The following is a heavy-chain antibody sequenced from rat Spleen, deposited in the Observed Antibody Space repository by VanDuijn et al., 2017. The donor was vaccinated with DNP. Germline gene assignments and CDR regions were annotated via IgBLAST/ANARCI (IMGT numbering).Heavy chain of an antibody. Sequence: EVQLVESGGGLVQPGRSLKLSCAASGFTFSDYNMAWVRQAPKKGLEWVATISYDGSSTYYRDSVKGRFTMSRDNAKSTLYLQMNSLRSEDTATYYCVRWNSGHFDYWGQGVMVTVSS. J-gene: IGHJ2*01. CDR2: ISYDGSST. D-gene: IGHD4-3*01. CDR3: VRWNSGHFDY. CDR1: GFTFSDYN. V-gene: IGHV5-7*01.